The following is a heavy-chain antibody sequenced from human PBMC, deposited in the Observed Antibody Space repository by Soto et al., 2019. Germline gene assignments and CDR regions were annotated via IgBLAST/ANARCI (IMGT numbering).Heavy chain of an antibody. CDR2: INHSGSA. D-gene: IGHD2-15*01. CDR3: ARGLITGIHYSGGFYYYDS. J-gene: IGHJ4*02. CDR1: GECFGGYI. Sequence: SETLSLTCAVYGECFGGYIRSWIRQTPGKGLQWIGQINHSGSASYNPSLKSRVTISVHTSNSQFSLELSSVTAADTAVDYCARGLITGIHYSGGFYYYDSWGQGTQVT. V-gene: IGHV4-34*01.